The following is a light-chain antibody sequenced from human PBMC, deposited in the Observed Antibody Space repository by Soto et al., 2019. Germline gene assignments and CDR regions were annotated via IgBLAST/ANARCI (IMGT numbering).Light chain of an antibody. CDR1: QGIGNTY. CDR2: KIS. V-gene: IGKV2-24*01. J-gene: IGKJ1*01. Sequence: VMRQSPATLSVSPGEGATLSCRASQGIGNTYLSWLHQRPGQSPRLLIYKISDRFSGVPDRFSGSGAGTDFTLKISRVEAEDVGVYYCLQVSHFPWTFGQGTKVDIK. CDR3: LQVSHFPWT.